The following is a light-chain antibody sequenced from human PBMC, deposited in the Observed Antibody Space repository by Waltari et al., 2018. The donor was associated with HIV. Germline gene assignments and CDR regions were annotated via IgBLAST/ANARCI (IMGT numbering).Light chain of an antibody. CDR3: VSWDTSLNAVV. CDR1: SSNIGNNY. CDR2: DNN. V-gene: IGLV1-51*01. Sequence: QFVLTQPPSVSAATGQRVTISCSGSSSNIGNNYVSWYQQIHGTAPKLLIYDNNKLSSGIPDRFSGSKSGTSSTLVITGLQTGDEADYYCVSWDTSLNAVVFGGGTKLSVL. J-gene: IGLJ3*02.